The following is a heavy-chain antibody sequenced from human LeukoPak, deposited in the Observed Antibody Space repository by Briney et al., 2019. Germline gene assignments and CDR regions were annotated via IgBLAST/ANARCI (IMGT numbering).Heavy chain of an antibody. CDR3: ARHFGVYYYYFYMDV. Sequence: GASVKVSCTASGYTFTSYGISWVRQAPGQGLEWMGWISAYNGNTNYGETLQGRVTLTTDTSTSTVYMELRSLRSDDTAVYYCARHFGVYYYYFYMDVWGKGTTGTVSS. J-gene: IGHJ6*03. D-gene: IGHD2-8*01. CDR1: GYTFTSYG. V-gene: IGHV1-18*01. CDR2: ISAYNGNT.